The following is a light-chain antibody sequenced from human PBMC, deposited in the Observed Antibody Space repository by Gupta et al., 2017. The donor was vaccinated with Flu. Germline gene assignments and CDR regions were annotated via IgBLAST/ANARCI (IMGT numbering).Light chain of an antibody. CDR1: SSDVGGYNY. Sequence: SALTQPASVSGSPGQSITISCTGTSSDVGGYNYVSWYQQHPGKAPKLMIYEVSNRHSGVSNRFSGSKSGNTASLTIAGLQAEDEADYYCSSYTSSSTLVVFGGGTKLTVL. V-gene: IGLV2-14*01. CDR3: SSYTSSSTLVV. J-gene: IGLJ2*01. CDR2: EVS.